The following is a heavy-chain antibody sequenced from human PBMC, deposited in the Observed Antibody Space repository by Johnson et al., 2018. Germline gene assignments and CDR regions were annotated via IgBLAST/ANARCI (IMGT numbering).Heavy chain of an antibody. CDR2: IRSKAYGGTT. CDR3: TRDRLGYCSSTSCYTFGMDV. CDR1: GFPFGDYA. Sequence: VQLVESGGGLVQPGRSLRLSCTASGFPFGDYAMSWFRQAPGKGLEWVGFIRSKAYGGTTEYAASVKGRFTISRDDSKSIAYLQMNSLKTEDTAVYYCTRDRLGYCSSTSCYTFGMDVWGQGTTVTV. V-gene: IGHV3-49*03. J-gene: IGHJ6*02. D-gene: IGHD2-2*02.